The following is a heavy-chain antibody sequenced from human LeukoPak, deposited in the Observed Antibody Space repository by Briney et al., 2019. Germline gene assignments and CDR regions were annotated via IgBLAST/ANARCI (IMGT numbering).Heavy chain of an antibody. CDR2: IDPNSGGT. CDR3: ARGRGTTMVRGVITNYFDL. J-gene: IGHJ2*01. D-gene: IGHD3-10*01. Sequence: ASVKVSCRASGYTFTAHYIHWVRQAPGQGLEWMGWIDPNSGGTNYAQKFLGSVTMTGDTSINTAFMELSKLRSDDTAIYYCARGRGTTMVRGVITNYFDLWGRGSLVTVSS. V-gene: IGHV1-2*02. CDR1: GYTFTAHY.